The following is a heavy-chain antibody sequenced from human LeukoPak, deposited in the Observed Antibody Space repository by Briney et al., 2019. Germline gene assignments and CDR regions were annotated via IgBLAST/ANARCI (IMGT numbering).Heavy chain of an antibody. V-gene: IGHV4-4*07. D-gene: IGHD2-15*01. CDR3: AREGRSSTPGF. CDR1: GGSISTYY. Sequence: SETLSLTCTISGGSISTYYWTWVRQPAGKGLEWIGRISSSGDTNYNPSLRSRLTMSVDTSKSQFSLRLSSVTAADTAVYYCAREGRSSTPGFWGQGTLVTVSS. J-gene: IGHJ4*02. CDR2: ISSSGDT.